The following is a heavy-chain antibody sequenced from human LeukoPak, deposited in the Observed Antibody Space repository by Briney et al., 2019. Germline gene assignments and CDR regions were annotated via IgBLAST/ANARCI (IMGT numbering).Heavy chain of an antibody. CDR2: ILYDGRNK. CDR3: ASGSFLGGDFFRYY. Sequence: GRSLRLSCAASGFTFSNFAIHWVRQAPGKGLEWVAVILYDGRNKYYGDSVKGRFTISRDNAKNSLYLQMNSLRAEDTAVYYCASGSFLGGDFFRYYWGQGTLVTVSS. CDR1: GFTFSNFA. V-gene: IGHV3-30*03. J-gene: IGHJ4*02. D-gene: IGHD2-21*01.